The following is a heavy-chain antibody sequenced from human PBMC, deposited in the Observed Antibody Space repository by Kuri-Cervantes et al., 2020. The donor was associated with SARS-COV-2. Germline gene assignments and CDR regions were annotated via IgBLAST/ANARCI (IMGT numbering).Heavy chain of an antibody. J-gene: IGHJ3*02. CDR1: GGYISSYY. V-gene: IGHV4-59*01. CDR3: ARDWGYSYAEGAFDI. Sequence: GSLRLSCTVSGGYISSYYWSWIRQPPGKGLEWIGYIYYSGSTNYNPSLKSRVTISVDTSKNQFSLKLSSVTAADTAVYYCARDWGYSYAEGAFDIWGQGTMVSVSS. D-gene: IGHD5-18*01. CDR2: IYYSGST.